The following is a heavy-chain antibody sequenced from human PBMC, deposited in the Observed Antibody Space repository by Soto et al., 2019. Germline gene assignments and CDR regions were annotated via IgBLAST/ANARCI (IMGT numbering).Heavy chain of an antibody. CDR3: ARGPKIVGAREGYFQH. Sequence: QVQLVQSGAEVKKPGSSVKVSCKASGGTFSTYASSWVRHAHGQGLEWMGGIIPIFGTANYAQKFQARVTITADASTSTAYMGLSSLRSEDTAVYYCARGPKIVGAREGYFQHWGQGTLVTVSS. CDR2: IIPIFGTA. V-gene: IGHV1-69*12. D-gene: IGHD1-26*01. J-gene: IGHJ1*01. CDR1: GGTFSTYA.